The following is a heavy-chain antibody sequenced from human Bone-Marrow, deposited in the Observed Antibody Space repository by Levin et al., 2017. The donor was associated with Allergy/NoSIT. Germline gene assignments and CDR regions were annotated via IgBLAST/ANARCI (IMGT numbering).Heavy chain of an antibody. D-gene: IGHD5-18*01. CDR1: GASISSSSYY. Sequence: TSETLSLTCTVSGASISSSSYYWGWIRQPPGKGLEWIGTMYYSGSTYYNPSLKSRVTISADTSKNQFSLKLSSVTAADTAVYYCARQNSYGYFDYWGQGTLVTVSS. V-gene: IGHV4-39*01. CDR2: MYYSGST. J-gene: IGHJ4*02. CDR3: ARQNSYGYFDY.